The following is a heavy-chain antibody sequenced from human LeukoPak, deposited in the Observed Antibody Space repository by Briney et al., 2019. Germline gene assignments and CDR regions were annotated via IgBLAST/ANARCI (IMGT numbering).Heavy chain of an antibody. CDR3: TKETTMIVGGQYFDY. D-gene: IGHD3-22*01. Sequence: GGSLRLSCAASGFTFSSYWMSWVRQAPGKGLEWVANIKQDGSEKYYVDSVKGRFTISRDNAKNSLYLQMNSLRTEDTALYYCTKETTMIVGGQYFDYWGQGTLVTVSS. CDR2: IKQDGSEK. J-gene: IGHJ4*02. V-gene: IGHV3-7*03. CDR1: GFTFSSYW.